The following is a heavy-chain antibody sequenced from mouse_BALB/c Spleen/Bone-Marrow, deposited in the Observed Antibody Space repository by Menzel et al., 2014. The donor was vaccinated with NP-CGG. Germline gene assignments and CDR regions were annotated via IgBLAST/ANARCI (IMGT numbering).Heavy chain of an antibody. D-gene: IGHD2-4*01. J-gene: IGHJ2*01. CDR1: GFTFSSYT. Sequence: EVQLVESGGGLVKPGGSLKLSCAASGFTFSSYTMSWVRQTPEKRLEWVATISSGGGNTYYPDSVKGRFTISRDNAKNNLYLQMSSLRSEDTALYYCARYMIPTSYFDYWGQGTTLTVSS. V-gene: IGHV5-9*03. CDR2: ISSGGGNT. CDR3: ARYMIPTSYFDY.